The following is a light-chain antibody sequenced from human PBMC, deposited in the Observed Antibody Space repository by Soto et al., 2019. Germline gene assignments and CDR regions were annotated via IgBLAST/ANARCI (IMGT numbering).Light chain of an antibody. CDR2: EVN. CDR3: SSYAGTSKV. V-gene: IGLV2-8*01. Sequence: QCVPTQPRSASRSPGHSVAIACTGTSSDVGGYNYVSWYQQHPGKAPKLMIYEVNKRPSGVPDRFSGSKSGNTASLTVPGLQAEDEADYYCSSYAGTSKVFGTGTKVTAL. CDR1: SSDVGGYNY. J-gene: IGLJ1*01.